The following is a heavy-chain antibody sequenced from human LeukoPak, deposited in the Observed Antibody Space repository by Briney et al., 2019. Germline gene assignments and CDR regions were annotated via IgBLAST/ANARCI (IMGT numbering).Heavy chain of an antibody. V-gene: IGHV4-61*02. D-gene: IGHD2-15*01. Sequence: PSQTLSLTCTVSGGSISSGSYSWSWIRQPAGKGLEWIGRIYTSGSTNYNSSLKSRVTISVDTSKNQFSLKLSSVTAADTAVYYCARGDINGWYFDLWGRGTLVTVSS. J-gene: IGHJ2*01. CDR1: GGSISSGSYS. CDR2: IYTSGST. CDR3: ARGDINGWYFDL.